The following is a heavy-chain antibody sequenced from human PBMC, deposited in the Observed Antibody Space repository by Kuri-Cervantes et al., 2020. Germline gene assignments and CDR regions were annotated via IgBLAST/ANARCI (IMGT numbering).Heavy chain of an antibody. J-gene: IGHJ4*02. CDR3: ARIPVAGTKGLGY. CDR2: ISAYNGNT. Sequence: ASVKVSCKASGYTFTSYGISWVRQAPEQGLEWMGWISAYNGNTNYAQKLQGRVTMTRDTSTTTVYMELSSLRSEDTAVYYCARIPVAGTKGLGYWGQGTLVTVSS. D-gene: IGHD6-19*01. CDR1: GYTFTSYG. V-gene: IGHV1-18*01.